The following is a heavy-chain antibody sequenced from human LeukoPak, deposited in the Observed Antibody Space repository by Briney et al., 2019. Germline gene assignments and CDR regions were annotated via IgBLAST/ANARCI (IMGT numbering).Heavy chain of an antibody. CDR3: ARDRYGDYGWVFDY. Sequence: PGGSLRLSCAASGFTVSSNYMSWVRRAPGKGLEWFSVIYSGGSTYYADSVKGRFTISRDNSKNTLYLQMNSLRAEDTAVYYCARDRYGDYGWVFDYWGQGTLVTVSS. CDR1: GFTVSSNY. V-gene: IGHV3-66*01. J-gene: IGHJ4*02. CDR2: IYSGGST. D-gene: IGHD4-17*01.